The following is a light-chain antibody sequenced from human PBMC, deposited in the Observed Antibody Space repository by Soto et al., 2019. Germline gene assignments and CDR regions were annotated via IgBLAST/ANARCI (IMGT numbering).Light chain of an antibody. CDR1: QSISSY. Sequence: DIQMTQSPSSLSASVGDRVTITCRASQSISSYLNWYQQKPGKAPKLLIFAASSLQSGVPSRFSGSGSGTDFTLTISSMQPEEFATYSCQQSYSTPWTFGQGTQVEIK. J-gene: IGKJ1*01. CDR2: AAS. V-gene: IGKV1-39*01. CDR3: QQSYSTPWT.